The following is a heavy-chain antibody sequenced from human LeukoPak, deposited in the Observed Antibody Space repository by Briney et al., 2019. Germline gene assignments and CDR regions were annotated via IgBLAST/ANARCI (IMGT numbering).Heavy chain of an antibody. V-gene: IGHV3-53*04. CDR3: AGSSTL. D-gene: IGHD5/OR15-5a*01. CDR2: IYSGGST. Sequence: GGSPRLSCAASGFTFSSYAMSWVRQAPGKGLEWVSVIYSGGSTYYADSVKGRFTISRHNSKNTLYLQMNSLRAGDTAVYYCAGSSTLWGQGTLVTVSS. J-gene: IGHJ4*02. CDR1: GFTFSSYA.